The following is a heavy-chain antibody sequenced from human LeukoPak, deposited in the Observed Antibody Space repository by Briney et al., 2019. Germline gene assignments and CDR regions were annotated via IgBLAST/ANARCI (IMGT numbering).Heavy chain of an antibody. Sequence: PGGSLRLSCAASGFTFSSYWMHWVRQAPGKGLVWVSRINSDGSSTSYADSVKGRFTISRDNAKNTLYLQMNSLRAEDTAVYYCARAGYSSSLYYFDYWGQGTLVTVPS. J-gene: IGHJ4*02. D-gene: IGHD6-13*01. CDR3: ARAGYSSSLYYFDY. CDR2: INSDGSST. CDR1: GFTFSSYW. V-gene: IGHV3-74*01.